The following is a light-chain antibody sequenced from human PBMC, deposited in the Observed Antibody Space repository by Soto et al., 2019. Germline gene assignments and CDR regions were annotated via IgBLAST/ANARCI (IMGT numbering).Light chain of an antibody. CDR3: QQYDKWPRT. CDR1: QSVSSSQ. V-gene: IGKV3-20*01. J-gene: IGKJ1*01. CDR2: GAP. Sequence: EIVLTQSPGTLSLSPGERATLSCRASQSVSSSQLVWYQQKPGQVPRLLIYGAPSRATGIPDRFSGSGSGTDFTLTISSLQSEDFAVYYCQQYDKWPRTFGQGTKVDIK.